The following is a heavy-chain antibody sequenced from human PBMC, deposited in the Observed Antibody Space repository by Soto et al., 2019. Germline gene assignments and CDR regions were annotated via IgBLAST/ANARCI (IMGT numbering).Heavy chain of an antibody. Sequence: GGSLRLSCAASGFTFSSYSMNWVRQAPGKGLEWVSYISSSSSTIYYADSVKGRFTISRDNAKNSLYLQMNSLRAEDTAVYYCARAIVVVPARGYMDVWGKGTTVTVSS. CDR3: ARAIVVVPARGYMDV. CDR2: ISSSSSTI. V-gene: IGHV3-48*01. CDR1: GFTFSSYS. J-gene: IGHJ6*03. D-gene: IGHD2-2*01.